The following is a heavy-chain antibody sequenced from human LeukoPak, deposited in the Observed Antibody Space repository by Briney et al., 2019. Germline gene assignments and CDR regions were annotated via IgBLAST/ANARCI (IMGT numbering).Heavy chain of an antibody. CDR3: MNNWFDYTGYFYFDY. V-gene: IGHV1-2*02. CDR2: IDPSGGT. CDR1: GHTFTGFS. J-gene: IGHJ4*02. D-gene: IGHD3-3*01. Sequence: GASVKVSCTASGHTFTGFSMHWVRQAPGQGLEWMGSIDPSGGTDYAQKFQGRVTMTRDTPMSTAYIELSSLRSDDTAVYCCMNNWFDYTGYFYFDYWGQGTLVTVSS.